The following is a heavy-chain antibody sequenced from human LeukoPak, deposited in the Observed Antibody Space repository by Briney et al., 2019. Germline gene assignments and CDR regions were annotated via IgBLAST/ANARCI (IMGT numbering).Heavy chain of an antibody. D-gene: IGHD6-6*01. V-gene: IGHV4-34*01. CDR1: GGSFSGYY. Sequence: SETLSLTCAVYGGSFSGYYWGWIRQPPGKGLEWLGTIYYRGATYYNPSLKSRVTISVDTSKNQFSLRLSSVTAADTAVYYCARDFSSSSSVYYYYYMDVWGKGTTVTVSS. CDR2: IYYRGAT. CDR3: ARDFSSSSSVYYYYYMDV. J-gene: IGHJ6*03.